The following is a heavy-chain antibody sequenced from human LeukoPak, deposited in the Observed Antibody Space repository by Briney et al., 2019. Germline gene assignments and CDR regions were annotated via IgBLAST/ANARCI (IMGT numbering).Heavy chain of an antibody. D-gene: IGHD3-22*01. CDR2: ISYDGSNK. V-gene: IGHV3-30*14. Sequence: GGSLRLSCAASGFTFSSYAMHWVRQAPGKGLEWVAVISYDGSNKYYADSVKGRFTISRDNSKNTLYLQMNSLRAEDTAVYYCARDPPRGEYYYDSSGYYDYWGQGTLVTVSS. J-gene: IGHJ4*02. CDR3: ARDPPRGEYYYDSSGYYDY. CDR1: GFTFSSYA.